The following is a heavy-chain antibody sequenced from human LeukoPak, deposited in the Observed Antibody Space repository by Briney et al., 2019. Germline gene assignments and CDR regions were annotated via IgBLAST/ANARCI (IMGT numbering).Heavy chain of an antibody. D-gene: IGHD3-10*01. CDR1: GFNVSKSY. CDR2: IYSAGTT. Sequence: GGSLRLSCAASGFNVSKSYLSWVRQAPGKGLEGVAVIYSAGTTYYADSVKGRFTISREKSTNTLYLQMNSLSAEDTAVYYCARDLAPLLWFGEPREVWGKGTTVTVSS. V-gene: IGHV3-53*01. J-gene: IGHJ6*04. CDR3: ARDLAPLLWFGEPREV.